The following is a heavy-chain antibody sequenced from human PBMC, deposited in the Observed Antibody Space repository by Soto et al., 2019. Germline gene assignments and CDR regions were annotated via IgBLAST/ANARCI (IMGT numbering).Heavy chain of an antibody. CDR3: ARGITGTVSYYYGMDV. J-gene: IGHJ6*02. CDR1: GGTFSSYT. Sequence: SVKVSCKASGGTFSSYTINWVRQAPGQGLEWMGRIIPMLDIADYAQKFQGRATITADESTSTAYMELSSLGSEDTAVYYCARGITGTVSYYYGMDVWGQGTTVTVSS. CDR2: IIPMLDIA. V-gene: IGHV1-69*02. D-gene: IGHD1-20*01.